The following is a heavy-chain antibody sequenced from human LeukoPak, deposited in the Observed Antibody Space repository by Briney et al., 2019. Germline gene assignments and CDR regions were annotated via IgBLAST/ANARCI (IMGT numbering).Heavy chain of an antibody. J-gene: IGHJ4*02. CDR1: GGTFSSDA. D-gene: IGHD2/OR15-2a*01. CDR3: ARGGDFFRY. CDR2: IISVFGPS. V-gene: IGHV1-69*01. Sequence: SLKLSCKASGGTFSSDAIIWVRQAPGQGLEWRGGIISVFGPSNYAQRFQGRVTFTADDSTSTVYMTLSGLRSEDTAVYYCARGGDFFRYWGPGTLVTVPS.